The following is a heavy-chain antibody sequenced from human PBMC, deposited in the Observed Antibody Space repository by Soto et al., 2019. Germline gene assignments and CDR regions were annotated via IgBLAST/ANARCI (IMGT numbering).Heavy chain of an antibody. D-gene: IGHD6-19*01. CDR2: ISAYNGNT. CDR3: ATMRIGSGPSGMDYFDY. CDR1: GYTFTSYG. Sequence: GASVKVSCKASGYTFTSYGISWVRQAPGQGLEWMGWISAYNGNTNYAQKLHGRVTMTTDTSTSTAYMELRSLRSDDTAVYYCATMRIGSGPSGMDYFDYWGQGTLVTVSS. V-gene: IGHV1-18*01. J-gene: IGHJ4*02.